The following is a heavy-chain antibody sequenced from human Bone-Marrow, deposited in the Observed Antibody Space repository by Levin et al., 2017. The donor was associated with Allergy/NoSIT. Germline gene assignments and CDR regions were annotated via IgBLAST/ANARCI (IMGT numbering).Heavy chain of an antibody. CDR1: GVSISNHY. D-gene: IGHD6-13*01. Sequence: SQTLSLTCTVSGVSISNHYWSWIRQPPGEGLEWIGYIHYSGNSYHNPSLKNRVTLSVDTSKNQFSLNLNSVTAADTAVYYCAREISTSWYLSFDYWGQGILVTVSS. J-gene: IGHJ4*02. CDR3: AREISTSWYLSFDY. CDR2: IHYSGNS. V-gene: IGHV4-59*11.